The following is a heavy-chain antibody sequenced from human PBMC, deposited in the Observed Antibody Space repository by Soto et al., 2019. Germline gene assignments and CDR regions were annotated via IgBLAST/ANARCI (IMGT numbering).Heavy chain of an antibody. Sequence: QVLLVESGGGVVQPGKSLRLSCSASGFTFSNYGMHWVRQAPGKGLEWLTFISYDESDKYYVDSVKGRFTISRDNSKNTLYLEMNSLRAADTALYYCAKARYSAYVALHFWGQGTLVIVSS. CDR1: GFTFSNYG. V-gene: IGHV3-30*18. J-gene: IGHJ4*02. CDR2: ISYDESDK. CDR3: AKARYSAYVALHF. D-gene: IGHD5-18*01.